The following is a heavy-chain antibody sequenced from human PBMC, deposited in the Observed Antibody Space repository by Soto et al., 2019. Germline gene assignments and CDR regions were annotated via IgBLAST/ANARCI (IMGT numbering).Heavy chain of an antibody. D-gene: IGHD5-18*01. CDR1: GYTFYSHS. CDR3: ARCIQGDYYYGMDV. J-gene: IGHJ6*02. Sequence: QAQLVQSGAGVKKPGASVKVSCKASGYTFYSHSISWVRQAPGQGLEWMGRINGDYGNTQYAQKFRGRVTMTTDTSTTTVYMELTNLRSDDTAVYYCARCIQGDYYYGMDVWGQGTTVTVSS. V-gene: IGHV1-18*01. CDR2: INGDYGNT.